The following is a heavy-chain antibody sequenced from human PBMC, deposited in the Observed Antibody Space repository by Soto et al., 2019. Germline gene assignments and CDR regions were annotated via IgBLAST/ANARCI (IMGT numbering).Heavy chain of an antibody. CDR2: SIPIFGTA. D-gene: IGHD2-15*01. CDR1: GAPFSSYD. CDR3: ARDLGLYCSGGSCYGDDAFDI. V-gene: IGHV1-69*06. J-gene: IGHJ3*02. Sequence: SVKVSCKASGAPFSSYDLSWVQQDPGPGLAWMGRSIPIFGTANYAQKFQGRVTITADKSTSTAYRELSSLRSEHTAVYYCARDLGLYCSGGSCYGDDAFDIWGQGTMVTVSS.